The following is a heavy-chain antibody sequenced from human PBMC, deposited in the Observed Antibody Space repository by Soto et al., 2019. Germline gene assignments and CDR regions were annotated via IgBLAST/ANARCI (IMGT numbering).Heavy chain of an antibody. CDR2: ISGRGTNT. J-gene: IGHJ4*02. CDR3: AKARITYCSDTSDSYPRDY. CDR1: GFTFRNYA. V-gene: IGHV3-23*01. D-gene: IGHD3-22*01. Sequence: EVQLWVSGGDFVQPGGSLTLSCAASGFTFRNYAMIWVRQAPGKGLECVSAISGRGTNTYYADSVKGRVTISRDNSKNSLYLRMTCLRAEDTALYYCAKARITYCSDTSDSYPRDYWGQGTLVTVSS.